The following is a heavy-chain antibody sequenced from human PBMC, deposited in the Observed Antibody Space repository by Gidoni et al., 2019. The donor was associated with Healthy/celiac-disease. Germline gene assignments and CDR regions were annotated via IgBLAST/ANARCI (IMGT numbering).Heavy chain of an antibody. J-gene: IGHJ6*02. Sequence: QVQLVQSGAEVKKPGASVKVSCKASGYTFTRYGISWVRQAPGQGLEWMGWISAYNGNTNYAQKLQGRVTMTTDTSTSTAYMELRSLRSDDTAVYYCARDERNDIVGTQPLDVWGQGTTVTVSS. CDR3: ARDERNDIVGTQPLDV. V-gene: IGHV1-18*01. CDR2: ISAYNGNT. D-gene: IGHD2-15*01. CDR1: GYTFTRYG.